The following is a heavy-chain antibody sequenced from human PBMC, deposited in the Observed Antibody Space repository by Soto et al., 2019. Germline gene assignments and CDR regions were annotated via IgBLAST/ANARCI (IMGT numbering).Heavy chain of an antibody. Sequence: PGGSLRLSCAASGFTIISYAMYWVRQAPGKGLEWVSAISDRGDTTHYADSVKGRFTISRDTSKNTLYLQLNTLRADDTAVYYCAKDKPGTTSFDYWGQGTLVTVSS. CDR1: GFTIISYA. CDR3: AKDKPGTTSFDY. V-gene: IGHV3-23*01. J-gene: IGHJ4*02. D-gene: IGHD1-1*01. CDR2: ISDRGDTT.